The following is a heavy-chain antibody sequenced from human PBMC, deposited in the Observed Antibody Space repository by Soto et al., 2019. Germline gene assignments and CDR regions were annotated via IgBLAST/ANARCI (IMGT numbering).Heavy chain of an antibody. D-gene: IGHD2-2*01. CDR3: ARGSVVVPAATGIGMDV. V-gene: IGHV1-18*01. J-gene: IGHJ6*02. Sequence: ASVKVSCKASGYTFTSYGISWVRQAPGQGLEWMGWISAYNGNTNYAQKLQGRVTMTTDTSTSTAYMELRSLRSDDTAVYYCARGSVVVPAATGIGMDVWGQGTTVTVSS. CDR1: GYTFTSYG. CDR2: ISAYNGNT.